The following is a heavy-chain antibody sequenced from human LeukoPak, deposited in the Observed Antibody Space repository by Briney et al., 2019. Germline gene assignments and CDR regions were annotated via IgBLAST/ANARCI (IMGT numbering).Heavy chain of an antibody. CDR2: INHSGST. J-gene: IGHJ3*02. V-gene: IGHV4-34*01. D-gene: IGHD1-26*01. Sequence: SETLSLTCAVYGGSFSGYYWSWIRQPPGKGLEWIGEINHSGSTNYNPSLKSRVTISVDTSKNQFSLKLSSVTAADTAVYYCARHRGGSPVAFDIWGQGTMVTVSS. CDR1: GGSFSGYY. CDR3: ARHRGGSPVAFDI.